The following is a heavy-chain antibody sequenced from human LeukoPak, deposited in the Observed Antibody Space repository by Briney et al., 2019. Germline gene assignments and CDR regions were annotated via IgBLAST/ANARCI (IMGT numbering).Heavy chain of an antibody. J-gene: IGHJ4*02. CDR3: ARDLSAWEPSYFDY. CDR1: GFTFSSYS. Sequence: GGSLRLSCAASGFTFSSYSMNWVRQAPGKGLEWVSSISSSSSYIYYADSVKGRFTISRDNAKDSLYLQMNSLRAEDTAVYYCARDLSAWEPSYFDYWGQGTLVTVSS. V-gene: IGHV3-21*01. CDR2: ISSSSSYI. D-gene: IGHD1-26*01.